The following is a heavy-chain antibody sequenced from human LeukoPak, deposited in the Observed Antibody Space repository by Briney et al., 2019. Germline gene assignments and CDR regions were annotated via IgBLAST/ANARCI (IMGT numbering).Heavy chain of an antibody. J-gene: IGHJ4*02. CDR1: GGSISSRSYY. CDR2: IYYSGRT. CDR3: ARLDSTMIGRDY. D-gene: IGHD3-22*01. V-gene: IGHV4-39*01. Sequence: SETLSLTCTVSGGSISSRSYYWGWIRQPPGKGLEWIGSIYYSGRTYYNPSLKSRITISVDTSKNQFSLKLSSVTAADTAVYYCARLDSTMIGRDYWGQGTLVTVSS.